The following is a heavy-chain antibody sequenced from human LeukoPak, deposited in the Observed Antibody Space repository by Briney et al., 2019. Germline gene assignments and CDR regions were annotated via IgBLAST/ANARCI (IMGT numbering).Heavy chain of an antibody. CDR2: ISGSGGST. CDR3: AKDHYYDSSGYYYFDY. J-gene: IGHJ4*02. Sequence: PGGSLRLSCAASGFTFNSYAMSWVRQAPGKGLEWVSAISGSGGSTYYADSVKGRFTISRDNSKNTLYLQMNSLRAEDTAVYYCAKDHYYDSSGYYYFDYWGQGTLVTVSS. D-gene: IGHD3-22*01. CDR1: GFTFNSYA. V-gene: IGHV3-23*01.